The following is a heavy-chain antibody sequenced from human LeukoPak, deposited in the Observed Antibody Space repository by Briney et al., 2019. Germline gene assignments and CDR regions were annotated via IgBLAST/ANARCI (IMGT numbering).Heavy chain of an antibody. J-gene: IGHJ5*01. CDR3: AKDRVDTYGPENWLDS. CDR1: GFTFSTYA. D-gene: IGHD5-18*01. Sequence: PGGSLRLSCAASGFTFSTYAMSWVRQAPGRGLEWVSGISDSGNNSYYADSVKGRFTISRDNSKNTLYLQMNSLSAEDTAVYYCAKDRVDTYGPENWLDSWGQGTLVTVSS. CDR2: ISDSGNNS. V-gene: IGHV3-23*01.